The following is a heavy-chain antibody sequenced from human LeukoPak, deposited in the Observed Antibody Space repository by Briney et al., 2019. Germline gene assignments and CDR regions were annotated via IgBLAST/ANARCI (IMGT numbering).Heavy chain of an antibody. CDR2: INPNSGGT. CDR3: ASDNYYGSGSYFDAFDI. V-gene: IGHV1-2*02. Sequence: ASVKVSCKASGYTFTGHYMHWVRQAPGQGLEWMGWINPNSGGTNYAQKFQGRVTMTRDTPISTAYMELSRLRSDDTAVYYCASDNYYGSGSYFDAFDIWGQGTMVTVSS. D-gene: IGHD3-10*01. CDR1: GYTFTGHY. J-gene: IGHJ3*02.